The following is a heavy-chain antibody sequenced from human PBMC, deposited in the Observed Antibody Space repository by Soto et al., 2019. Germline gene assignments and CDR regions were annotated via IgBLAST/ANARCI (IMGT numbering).Heavy chain of an antibody. CDR1: GGTFSSYA. V-gene: IGHV1-69*01. CDR2: IIPIFGTA. CDR3: ARGLGILGATGDDFDI. D-gene: IGHD1-26*01. Sequence: QVQLVQSGAEVKKPGSSVKVSCKASGGTFSSYAISWVRQAPGQGLEWMGGIIPIFGTANYAQKFQGRVTIIADESTSTAYMELSSLRSEETAVYYCARGLGILGATGDDFDIWVHGTMVTVSS. J-gene: IGHJ3*02.